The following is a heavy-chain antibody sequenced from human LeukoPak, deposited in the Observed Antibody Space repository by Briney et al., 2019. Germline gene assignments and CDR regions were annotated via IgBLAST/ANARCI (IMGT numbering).Heavy chain of an antibody. V-gene: IGHV4-59*08. CDR3: ARSGYSYGEFDY. D-gene: IGHD5-18*01. CDR2: IYYSGST. CDR1: GGSISSYY. J-gene: IGHJ4*02. Sequence: SETLSLTCTVSGGSISSYYWSWIRQPPGKGLEWIGYIYYSGSTNYNPSLKSRVTISVDTSKNQFSLKLSSVTAADTAVYYCARSGYSYGEFDYWGQGTLVAVSS.